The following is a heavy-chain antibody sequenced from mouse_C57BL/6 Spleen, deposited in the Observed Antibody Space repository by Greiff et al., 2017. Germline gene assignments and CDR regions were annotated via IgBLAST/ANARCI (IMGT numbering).Heavy chain of an antibody. CDR1: GFTFSDFY. CDR3: ERGNSDCNGNAMDY. J-gene: IGHJ4*01. D-gene: IGHD1-2*01. CDR2: SRNKANDYTT. V-gene: IGHV7-1*01. Sequence: EVKLMESGGGLVQSGRSLRLSCATSGFTFSDFYMEWVRQAPGKGLEWIAASRNKANDYTTESSASVKGLFIVSRVTSESFLYLDKNALRAENTDVYYCERGNSDCNGNAMDYWGQGTSVTVSS.